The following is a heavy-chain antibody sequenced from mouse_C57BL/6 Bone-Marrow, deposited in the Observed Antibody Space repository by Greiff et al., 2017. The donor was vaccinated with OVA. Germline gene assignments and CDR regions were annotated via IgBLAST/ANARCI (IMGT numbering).Heavy chain of an antibody. D-gene: IGHD1-1*01. V-gene: IGHV1-62-2*01. CDR1: GYTFTEYT. J-gene: IGHJ1*03. CDR2: FYPGSGSI. Sequence: VQLQQSGAELVKPGASVKLSCKASGYTFTEYTIHWVKQRSGQGLEWIGWFYPGSGSIKYNEKFKDKATLTADKSSSTVYMELSRLTSEDSAVYFCARHEEAYYGSSYWYCDVWGTGTTVTVSS. CDR3: ARHEEAYYGSSYWYCDV.